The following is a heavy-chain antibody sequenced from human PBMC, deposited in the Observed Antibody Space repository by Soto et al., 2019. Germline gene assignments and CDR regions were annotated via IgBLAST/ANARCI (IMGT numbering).Heavy chain of an antibody. Sequence: QVQLVESGGGVVQPGRSLRLSCAASGFTFSSYGMHWVRQAPGKGLEWVAVIWYDGSNKYYADSVKGRFTISRDNSKNTLYLQMNSLRAEDTAVYYCARDLHYYDSAGAFDIWGQGTMVTVSS. CDR2: IWYDGSNK. J-gene: IGHJ3*02. CDR3: ARDLHYYDSAGAFDI. D-gene: IGHD3-22*01. CDR1: GFTFSSYG. V-gene: IGHV3-33*01.